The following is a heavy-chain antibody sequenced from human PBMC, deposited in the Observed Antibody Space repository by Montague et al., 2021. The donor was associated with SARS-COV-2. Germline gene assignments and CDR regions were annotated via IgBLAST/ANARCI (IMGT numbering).Heavy chain of an antibody. J-gene: IGHJ6*02. CDR2: ISHSGGT. CDR1: GGSFSGYY. CDR3: ARFGYRVLCIAVCYGMDV. D-gene: IGHD3-16*01. V-gene: IGHV4-34*01. Sequence: SETLSLTCAVYGGSFSGYYWSWIRQPPGKGLEWIGEISHSGGTNYNPSLKSRVTISIDTSKNQFSLKLSSVTAADTAVYYCARFGYRVLCIAVCYGMDVWGQGTTVTVSS.